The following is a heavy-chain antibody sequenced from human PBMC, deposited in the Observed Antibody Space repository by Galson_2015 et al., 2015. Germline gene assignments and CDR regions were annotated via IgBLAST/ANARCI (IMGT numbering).Heavy chain of an antibody. V-gene: IGHV3-53*01. CDR2: VYSGGST. J-gene: IGHJ4*02. Sequence: SLRLSCAASGFSVSTNYMSWVRQAPGKGLEWVSVVYSGGSTSYADSVKGRFTISRDKSKNTLYLQMNSLRAEDTAVYYCARDPSCPVYFNSWGQGTLVTVSS. CDR3: ARDPSCPVYFNS. CDR1: GFSVSTNY.